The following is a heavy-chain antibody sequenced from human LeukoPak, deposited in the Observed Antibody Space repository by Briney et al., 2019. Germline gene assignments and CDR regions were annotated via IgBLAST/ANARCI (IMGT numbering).Heavy chain of an antibody. V-gene: IGHV3-21*01. CDR3: ASPEEGGSSDDAFDI. CDR1: GFTFSSYS. Sequence: PGGSLRLSCAASGFTFSSYSMNWVRQAPGKGLEWVSSISSSSSYIYYADSVKGRFTISRDNAKNSLYLQMNSLRAEDTAVYYCASPEEGGSSDDAFDIWGQGTMVTVSS. CDR2: ISSSSSYI. J-gene: IGHJ3*02. D-gene: IGHD1-26*01.